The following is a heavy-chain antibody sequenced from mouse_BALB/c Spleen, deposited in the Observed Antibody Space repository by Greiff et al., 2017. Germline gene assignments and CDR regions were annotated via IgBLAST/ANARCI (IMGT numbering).Heavy chain of an antibody. D-gene: IGHD6-1*01. Sequence: EVQVVESGGGLVKPGGSLKLSCAASGFTFSSYAMSWVRQTPEKRLEWVASISSGGSTYYPDSVKGRFTISRDNARNILYLQMSSLRSEDTAMYYCARGRASPHWYFDVWGAGTTVTVSS. CDR1: GFTFSSYA. J-gene: IGHJ1*01. CDR2: ISSGGST. CDR3: ARGRASPHWYFDV. V-gene: IGHV5-6-5*01.